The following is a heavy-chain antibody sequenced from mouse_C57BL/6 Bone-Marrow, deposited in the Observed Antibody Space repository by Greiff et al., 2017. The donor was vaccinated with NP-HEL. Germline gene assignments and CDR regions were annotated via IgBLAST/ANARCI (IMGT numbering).Heavy chain of an antibody. CDR1: GYTFTSYW. V-gene: IGHV1-59*01. J-gene: IGHJ2*01. D-gene: IGHD1-1*01. CDR3: ARSYHYGSSSYFDY. CDR2: IDPSDSYT. Sequence: QVHVKQPGAELVRPGTSVKLSCKASGYTFTSYWMHWVKQRPGQGLEWIGVIDPSDSYTNYNQKFKGKATLTVDTSSSTAYMQLSSLTSEDSAVYYCARSYHYGSSSYFDYWGQGTTLTVSS.